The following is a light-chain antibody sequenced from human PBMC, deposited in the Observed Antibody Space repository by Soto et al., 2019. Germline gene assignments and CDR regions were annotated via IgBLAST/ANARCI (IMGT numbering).Light chain of an antibody. Sequence: QSVLTQPPSVSAAPGQTVTISCSGSSSNVGINYVAWYQQLPGTAPRLLIYDTDKRPSGIPDRFSGSKSGTSATLGITGLQTGDEADYYCVTWDNSLRVVVFGGGTKVTVL. CDR1: SSNVGINY. V-gene: IGLV1-51*01. J-gene: IGLJ2*01. CDR2: DTD. CDR3: VTWDNSLRVVV.